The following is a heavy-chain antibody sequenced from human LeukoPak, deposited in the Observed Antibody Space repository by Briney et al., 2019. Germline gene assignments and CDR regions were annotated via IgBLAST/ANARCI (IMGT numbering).Heavy chain of an antibody. J-gene: IGHJ4*02. V-gene: IGHV3-23*01. CDR2: VSGSGSHT. CDR1: GFTFSSYA. Sequence: GGSLRLSCAASGFTFSSYAMSWVRQAPGKGLEWVSSVSGSGSHTYYADSVKGRFTISRDNSKNTLYLQMDSLRAEGAAVYYCAKDERGYDCYFDYWGQGALVTVSS. D-gene: IGHD5-12*01. CDR3: AKDERGYDCYFDY.